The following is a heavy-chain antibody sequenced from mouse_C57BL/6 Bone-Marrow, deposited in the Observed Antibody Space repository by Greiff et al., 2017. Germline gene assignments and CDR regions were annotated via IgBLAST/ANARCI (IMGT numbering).Heavy chain of an antibody. J-gene: IGHJ1*03. CDR3: VSDYYGSRNWYFDV. Sequence: EVKVVESGGGLVQPKGSLKLSCAASGFSFNTYAMNWVRQAPGKGLEWVARIRSKSNNYATYYADSVKDRFTISRDDSESMLYLQMNNLKTEDTAMYYCVSDYYGSRNWYFDVWGTGTTVTVSS. D-gene: IGHD1-1*01. V-gene: IGHV10-1*01. CDR1: GFSFNTYA. CDR2: IRSKSNNYAT.